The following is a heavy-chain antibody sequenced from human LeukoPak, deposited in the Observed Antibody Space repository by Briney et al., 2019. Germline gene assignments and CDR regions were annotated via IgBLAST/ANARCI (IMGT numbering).Heavy chain of an antibody. J-gene: IGHJ4*02. CDR2: IYTSGST. V-gene: IGHV4-4*07. CDR3: AREGEDTAMVDY. Sequence: SETLSLTCTVSGGSISSYYWSWIRQPAGEGLEWIGRIYTSGSTNYNPSLKSRVTMSVDTSKNQFSLKLSSVTAADTAVYYCAREGEDTAMVDYWGQGTLVTVSS. D-gene: IGHD5-18*01. CDR1: GGSISSYY.